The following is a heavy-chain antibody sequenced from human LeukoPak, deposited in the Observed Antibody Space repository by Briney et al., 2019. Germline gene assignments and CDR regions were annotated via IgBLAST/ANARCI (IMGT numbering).Heavy chain of an antibody. CDR2: ISYDGSNK. CDR3: AKVGSYSSGYYYCYYHGMDV. CDR1: GFTFSSYG. J-gene: IGHJ6*02. V-gene: IGHV3-30*18. D-gene: IGHD3-22*01. Sequence: GRSLRLSCAASGFTFSSYGMHWVRQAPGKGLEWVAVISYDGSNKYYADSVKGRFTISRDNSKNTLYLQMNSLRAEDTAVYYCAKVGSYSSGYYYCYYHGMDVWGQGTTVTVSS.